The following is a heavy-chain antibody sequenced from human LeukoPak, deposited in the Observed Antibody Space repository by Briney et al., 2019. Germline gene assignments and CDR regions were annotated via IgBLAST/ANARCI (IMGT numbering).Heavy chain of an antibody. Sequence: SETLSLTCTVSGGSINTSSYFWGWIRQPPGKGLEWIGNIYYSGSTYYNPSLRSRVTISVDTSKNQFSLRLSSVTAADTAVYFCARQVVAVAGTGYFDYWGQGTLVTVSS. CDR2: IYYSGST. V-gene: IGHV4-39*01. J-gene: IGHJ4*02. CDR3: ARQVVAVAGTGYFDY. CDR1: GGSINTSSYF. D-gene: IGHD6-19*01.